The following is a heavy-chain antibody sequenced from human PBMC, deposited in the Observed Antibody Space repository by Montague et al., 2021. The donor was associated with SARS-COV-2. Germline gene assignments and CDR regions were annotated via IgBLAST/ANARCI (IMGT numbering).Heavy chain of an antibody. CDR1: SGSVCGHY. CDR2: IFYTGAA. CDR3: STLGAVAVNSFDF. V-gene: IGHV4-59*02. Sequence: SETLSLTCTVSSGSVCGHYLAWILQPPGEGLECMVYIFYTGAASYNPPLVSRVSISLATPKNQVALKVKSVTAADSAFYYCSTLGAVAVNSFDFWGPGTLVTVSS. J-gene: IGHJ3*01. D-gene: IGHD6-19*01.